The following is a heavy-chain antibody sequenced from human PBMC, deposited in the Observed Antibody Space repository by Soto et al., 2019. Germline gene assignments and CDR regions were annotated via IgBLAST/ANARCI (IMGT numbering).Heavy chain of an antibody. CDR2: MFYSGTA. CDR3: ARLPILATISHFDS. J-gene: IGHJ4*02. CDR1: GGSISSRSHY. V-gene: IGHV4-39*01. Sequence: PSETLSLTCAVSGGSISSRSHYWGWIRQPPGKGLEWIGNMFYSGTAYYNPSLKSRVTISVDTSNNQFSLKVNSVTAADTAVYYCARLPILATISHFDSWGQGTLVTVSS. D-gene: IGHD5-12*01.